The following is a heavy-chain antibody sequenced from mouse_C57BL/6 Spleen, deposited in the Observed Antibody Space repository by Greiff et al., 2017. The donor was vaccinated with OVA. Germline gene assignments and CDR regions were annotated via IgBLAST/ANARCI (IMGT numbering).Heavy chain of an antibody. J-gene: IGHJ1*03. CDR3: ARYPYYYGSSPWYFDV. CDR1: GYSFTGYY. Sequence: VQLQQSGPELVKPGASVKISCKASGYSFTGYYMNWVKQSPEKSLEWIGEINPSTGGTTYNQKFKATATLTVDKSSSTAYMQLKSLTSEDSAVYYWARYPYYYGSSPWYFDVWGTGTTVTVSS. V-gene: IGHV1-42*01. CDR2: INPSTGGT. D-gene: IGHD1-1*01.